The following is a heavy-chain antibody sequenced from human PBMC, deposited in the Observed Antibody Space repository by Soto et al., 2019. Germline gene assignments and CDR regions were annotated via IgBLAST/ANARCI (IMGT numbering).Heavy chain of an antibody. J-gene: IGHJ4*02. D-gene: IGHD3-16*01. CDR1: GFTFSSYG. CDR3: AKENRLHLGETHIDY. CDR2: ISYDGSNK. V-gene: IGHV3-30*18. Sequence: GGSLRLSCAASGFTFSSYGMHWVRQAPGKGLEWVALISYDGSNKYYADSVKGRFTISRDNSKNTLYLQMNSLRAEDTAVYYCAKENRLHLGETHIDYWGQGTLVTVSS.